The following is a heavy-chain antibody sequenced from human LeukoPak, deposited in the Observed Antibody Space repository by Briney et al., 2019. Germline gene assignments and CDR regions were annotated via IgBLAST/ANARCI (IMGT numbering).Heavy chain of an antibody. Sequence: QAGGSLRLSCAASGFTFNDYAMYWVRQTPGKGLEWVTLISYDGYDKSYADSVRGRFTTSRDNSKNTLYLQMDSLRSEDTAVYYCASGYSYVPFDYWGQGTLVTVSS. V-gene: IGHV3-30-3*01. CDR2: ISYDGYDK. J-gene: IGHJ4*02. D-gene: IGHD5-18*01. CDR3: ASGYSYVPFDY. CDR1: GFTFNDYA.